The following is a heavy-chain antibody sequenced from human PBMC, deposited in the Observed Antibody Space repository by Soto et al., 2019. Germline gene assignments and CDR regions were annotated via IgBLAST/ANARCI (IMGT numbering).Heavy chain of an antibody. J-gene: IGHJ4*02. CDR1: GFTFSSYG. D-gene: IGHD6-13*01. V-gene: IGHV3-33*01. CDR2: IWYDGSNK. CDR3: ARDPAGDSSSG. Sequence: QVQLVESGGGVVQPGRSLRLSCAASGFTFSSYGMHWVRQAPGKGLEWVAVIWYDGSNKYYADSVKGRFTISRDNSKNTRYVQMNSLRAEDTAVYYCARDPAGDSSSGWGQGTLVTVSS.